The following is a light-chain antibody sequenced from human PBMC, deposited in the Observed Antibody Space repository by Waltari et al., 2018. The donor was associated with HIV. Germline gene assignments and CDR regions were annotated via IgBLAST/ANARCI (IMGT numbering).Light chain of an antibody. CDR3: SSYTDSDTHVI. CDR1: KRDIGF. V-gene: IGLV2-14*03. J-gene: IGLJ2*01. Sequence: QSALTQPASVSGSPGQSITTACTATKRDIGFVSCDQQHQGKAPRLLIYDVTNRPSGVPSRFSGSKSAYTASLTISGLQAEDEADYYCSSYTDSDTHVIFGGVTRLT. CDR2: DVT.